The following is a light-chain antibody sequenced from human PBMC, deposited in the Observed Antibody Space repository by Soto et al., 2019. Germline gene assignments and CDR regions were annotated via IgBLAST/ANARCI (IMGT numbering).Light chain of an antibody. V-gene: IGKV1-33*01. J-gene: IGKJ4*01. CDR1: HDIGTY. CDR2: DTS. Sequence: DVQMTQSPSSLSASVGDRVTITCQASHDIGTYLNWYQHKTGKAPKLLIFDTSHLATGVPARFSGSGSDTYFTFTITNLQAEDFAAYYCQQFDSVPLTFGGGTHVEI. CDR3: QQFDSVPLT.